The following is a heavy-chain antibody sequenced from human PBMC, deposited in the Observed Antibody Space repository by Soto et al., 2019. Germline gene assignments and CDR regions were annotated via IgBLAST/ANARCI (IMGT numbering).Heavy chain of an antibody. V-gene: IGHV4-39*01. J-gene: IGHJ5*02. CDR2: ILYSGST. D-gene: IGHD3-10*01. CDR3: ARGRAVTGGWFGP. CDR1: GGSIRTSTYY. Sequence: QLQLQESSPGLVKPSETLSLTCTVSGGSIRTSTYYWGWIRQPPGKGLECIGTILYSGSTDYNPSLKSRVTMSVETSKNQFSLRLSSVTAADMAVYYCARGRAVTGGWFGPWGQGTLFTVSS.